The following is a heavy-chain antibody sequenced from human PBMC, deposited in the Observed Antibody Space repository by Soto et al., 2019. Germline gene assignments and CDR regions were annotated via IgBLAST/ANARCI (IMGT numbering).Heavy chain of an antibody. CDR3: ARGPITMVRGVIHYYANGMDL. CDR2: IYYSGST. D-gene: IGHD3-10*01. V-gene: IGHV4-59*01. Sequence: QVQLQESGPGLVKPSETLSLTCTVSGGSISSYYWSWIRQPPGKGLKWLGYIYYSGSTNYNPSLKSRVTIAVATSKNQFSLKLSSVTAADTAVYYCARGPITMVRGVIHYYANGMDLWGQGTTVTVSS. J-gene: IGHJ6*02. CDR1: GGSISSYY.